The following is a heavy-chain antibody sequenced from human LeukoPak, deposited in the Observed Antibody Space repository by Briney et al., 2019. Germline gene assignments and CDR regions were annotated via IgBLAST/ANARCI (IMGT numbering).Heavy chain of an antibody. Sequence: SSETLSLTCTVSGGSISSYYWSWIRQPPGKGLEWIGYISYSGSTNYNPSLKSRVTISVDTSKNQFSLNVNSVTAADTAVYYCARDGPIGPWGQGTLVTVSS. V-gene: IGHV4-59*01. D-gene: IGHD2-15*01. J-gene: IGHJ4*02. CDR2: ISYSGST. CDR3: ARDGPIGP. CDR1: GGSISSYY.